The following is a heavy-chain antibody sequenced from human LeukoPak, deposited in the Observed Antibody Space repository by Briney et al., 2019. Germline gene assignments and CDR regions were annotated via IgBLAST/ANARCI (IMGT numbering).Heavy chain of an antibody. J-gene: IGHJ4*02. CDR3: AKDQLPY. V-gene: IGHV3-23*01. D-gene: IGHD2-2*01. Sequence: GRSLRLSCASCGFTFSSYAMSGVRQAPGKGLEEVSALSGSGGSTYYADSVKGRFTISRDNSKNTLYLQMNSLRAEDTAVYYCAKDQLPYWGQGTLVTVSS. CDR1: GFTFSSYA. CDR2: LSGSGGST.